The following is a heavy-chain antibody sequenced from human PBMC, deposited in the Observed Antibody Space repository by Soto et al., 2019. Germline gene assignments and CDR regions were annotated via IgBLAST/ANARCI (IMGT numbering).Heavy chain of an antibody. CDR2: IIPIFGTA. CDR3: ASMYSSGPREVDY. V-gene: IGHV1-69*06. D-gene: IGHD6-19*01. Sequence: SVKVSCKASGGTFSSYAISWVRQAPGQGLEWMGGIIPIFGTANYAQKFQGRVTITADKSTSTAHMELSSLRSEDTAVYYCASMYSSGPREVDYWGQGTLVTVSS. J-gene: IGHJ4*02. CDR1: GGTFSSYA.